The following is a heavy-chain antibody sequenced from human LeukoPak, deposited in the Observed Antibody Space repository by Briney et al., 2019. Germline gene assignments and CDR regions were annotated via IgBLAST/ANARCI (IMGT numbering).Heavy chain of an antibody. CDR3: ARAKGIAAAGTSPFDY. CDR2: IYYSGST. J-gene: IGHJ4*02. Sequence: PSETLSLTCTVSGGSISSYYWSWIRQPPGKGLEWIGYIYYSGSTNYNPSLKSRVTIPVDTSKNQFSLKLSSVTAADTAVYYCARAKGIAAAGTSPFDYWGQGTLVTVSS. V-gene: IGHV4-59*01. D-gene: IGHD6-13*01. CDR1: GGSISSYY.